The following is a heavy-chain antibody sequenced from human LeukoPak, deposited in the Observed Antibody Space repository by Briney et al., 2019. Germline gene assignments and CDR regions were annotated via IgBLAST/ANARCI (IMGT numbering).Heavy chain of an antibody. CDR2: ISSSSSYI. D-gene: IGHD5-18*01. V-gene: IGHV3-21*04. CDR1: GFTFSSYS. J-gene: IGHJ1*01. CDR3: AKETQLWKRRAEYFQQ. Sequence: GGSLRLSCAASGFTFSSYSMNWVRQAPGKGLEWVSSISSSSSYIYYADSVKGRFTTARDTSKNTLYLQMSSLRAEDTAVYYCAKETQLWKRRAEYFQQWGQGTLVTVS.